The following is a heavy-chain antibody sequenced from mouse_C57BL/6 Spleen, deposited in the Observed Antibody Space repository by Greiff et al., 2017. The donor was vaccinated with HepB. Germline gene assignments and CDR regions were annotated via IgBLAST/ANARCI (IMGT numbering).Heavy chain of an antibody. CDR3: TPSSSAWFAY. CDR2: IDPENGDT. D-gene: IGHD3-1*01. CDR1: GFNIKDDY. J-gene: IGHJ3*01. V-gene: IGHV14-4*01. Sequence: VQLQQSGAELVRPGASVKLSCTASGFNIKDDYMHWVKQRPEQGLEWIGWIDPENGDTEYASKFQGKATITADTSSNTAYLQLSSLTSEDTAVYYCTPSSSAWFAYWGQGTLVTVSA.